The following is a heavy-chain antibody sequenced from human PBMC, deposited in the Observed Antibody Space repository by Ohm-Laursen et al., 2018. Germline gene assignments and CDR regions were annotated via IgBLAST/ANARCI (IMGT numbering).Heavy chain of an antibody. J-gene: IGHJ4*02. CDR2: IWYDGSNK. D-gene: IGHD5-12*01. CDR3: SRDGLGSGHDLDY. CDR1: GFTFSSYG. Sequence: SLRLSCSASGFTFSSYGMHWVRQAPGKGLEWVAVIWYDGSNKYYADSVKGRFTISRDNSKNTLYLQMNSLRAEDTAVYYCSRDGLGSGHDLDYWGQGTLVTVSS. V-gene: IGHV3-33*01.